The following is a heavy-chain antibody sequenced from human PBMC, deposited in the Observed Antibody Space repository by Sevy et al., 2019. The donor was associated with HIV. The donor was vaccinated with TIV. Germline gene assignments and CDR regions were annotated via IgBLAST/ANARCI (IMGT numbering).Heavy chain of an antibody. V-gene: IGHV3-48*02. D-gene: IGHD3-10*01. J-gene: IGHJ3*02. CDR3: ARIWFGELSXSVXDXXXI. CDR2: XXSXXNTI. CDR1: XXXXXXYX. Sequence: GGSLRLSCAASXXXXXXYXMXWVRXAPGKXLEWVSYXXSXXNTIYYADSVKGRFTISRDNAKNSLYLQMNSLRDEDXXVYYCARIWFGELSXSVXDXXXIWGQGTMVTVSS.